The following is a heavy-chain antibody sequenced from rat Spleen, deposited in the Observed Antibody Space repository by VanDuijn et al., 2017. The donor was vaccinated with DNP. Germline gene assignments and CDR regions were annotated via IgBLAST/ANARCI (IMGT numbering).Heavy chain of an antibody. CDR2: ISHDGGGT. CDR3: AKGDNNYGGFDY. D-gene: IGHD1-10*01. V-gene: IGHV5-22*01. Sequence: EVRLVESGGGLVQPGRSLKLSCAASGFPFSDYFMAWVRQAPNKGLEWVASISHDGGGTFYGDSVKGRFTISRENAKTTLYLQMNSLRSEDTATYYCAKGDNNYGGFDYWGQGVMVTVSS. CDR1: GFPFSDYF. J-gene: IGHJ2*01.